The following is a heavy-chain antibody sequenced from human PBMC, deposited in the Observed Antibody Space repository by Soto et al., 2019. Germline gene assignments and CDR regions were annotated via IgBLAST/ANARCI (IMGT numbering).Heavy chain of an antibody. Sequence: PSETLSLTCAVYGGSFSGYYWSWIRQPPGKGLEWIGEINHSGSTNYNPSLKSRVTISVDTSKNQFSLKLSSVTAADTAVYYCARNLAHYCTNGVCYYLDYWGQGXLVTVSS. V-gene: IGHV4-34*01. CDR1: GGSFSGYY. D-gene: IGHD2-8*01. CDR2: INHSGST. J-gene: IGHJ4*02. CDR3: ARNLAHYCTNGVCYYLDY.